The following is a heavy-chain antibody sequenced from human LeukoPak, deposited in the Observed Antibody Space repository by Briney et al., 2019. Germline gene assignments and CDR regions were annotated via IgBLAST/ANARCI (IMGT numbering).Heavy chain of an antibody. Sequence: PGGSLRLSYAASGFTFRNYCLGWVRQAPGKGLEWVANIIQDGSQKYHVDSVKGRLSISRDNAKNSLYLQMNSLGAEDTAMYYCARIGSETYHDAFDLWGQGTMVTVFS. CDR1: GFTFRNYC. V-gene: IGHV3-7*03. D-gene: IGHD3-10*01. J-gene: IGHJ3*01. CDR3: ARIGSETYHDAFDL. CDR2: IIQDGSQK.